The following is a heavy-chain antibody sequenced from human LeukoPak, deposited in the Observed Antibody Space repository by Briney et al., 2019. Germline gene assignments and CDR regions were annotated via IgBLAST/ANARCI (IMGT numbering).Heavy chain of an antibody. CDR1: GFTFSSYG. CDR3: ARDRIVVVPAAIDRVDYYYYGMDV. J-gene: IGHJ6*02. V-gene: IGHV3-33*01. Sequence: GGSLRLSCAASGFTFSSYGMHWVRQAPGKGLEWVAVIWYDGSNKYYADSVKGRFTISRDNSKNTLYLQMNSLRAEDTAVYYCARDRIVVVPAAIDRVDYYYYGMDVWGQGTTVTVSS. CDR2: IWYDGSNK. D-gene: IGHD2-2*01.